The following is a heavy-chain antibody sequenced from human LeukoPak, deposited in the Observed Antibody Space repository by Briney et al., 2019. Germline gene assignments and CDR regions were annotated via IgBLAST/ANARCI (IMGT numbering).Heavy chain of an antibody. CDR2: ISSDTHYI. Sequence: PGGSLRLSCASSGFIFSNYIMTWVRQAPGKGLEWVSSISSDTHYIYYADSVKGRFTISRDNTKKSLYLQMNNLSAEDTALYYCARRMAARAFDIWGQGTMVTVSS. CDR3: ARRMAARAFDI. J-gene: IGHJ3*02. D-gene: IGHD5-24*01. V-gene: IGHV3-21*01. CDR1: GFIFSNYI.